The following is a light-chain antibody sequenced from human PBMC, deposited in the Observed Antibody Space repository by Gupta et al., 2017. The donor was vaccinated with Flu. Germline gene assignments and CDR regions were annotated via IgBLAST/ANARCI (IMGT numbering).Light chain of an antibody. J-gene: IGLJ2*01. CDR3: QVWDIDSDHRHVI. CDR1: NIRSKS. V-gene: IGLV3-21*02. Sequence: SYVLTQSPSVSVAPGQTATITCGGNNIRSKSVHWYQQKPGQAPLLVVYDDVDRPSGIPERFSGSNSGNTATLTISRVEAGDEADYYGQVWDIDSDHRHVIFGGGTRLTVL. CDR2: DDV.